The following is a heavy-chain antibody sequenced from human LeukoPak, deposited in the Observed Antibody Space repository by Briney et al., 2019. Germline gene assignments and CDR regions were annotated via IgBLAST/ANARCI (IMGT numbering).Heavy chain of an antibody. CDR3: ARLGWEAQGSWFDP. CDR2: IYTSGDT. D-gene: IGHD1-26*01. V-gene: IGHV4-61*02. CDR1: GGSISSGGYY. Sequence: SQTLSLTCTVSGGSISSGGYYLSWIRQPAGKGLEWIGRIYTSGDTNYNPSLKTRVTISVDTSKNQFSLKLSSVTASDTAVYYCARLGWEAQGSWFDPWSQGILVTVSS. J-gene: IGHJ5*02.